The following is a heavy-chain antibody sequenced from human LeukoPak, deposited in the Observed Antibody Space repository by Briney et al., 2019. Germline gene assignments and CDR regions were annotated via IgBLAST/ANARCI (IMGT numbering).Heavy chain of an antibody. V-gene: IGHV1-69*13. CDR3: AGDLYYGSADNYYYYGMDV. CDR1: GGTFSSYA. J-gene: IGHJ6*02. Sequence: SVKVSCKASGGTFSSYAISWVRQAPGQGLEWMGGIIPIFGTANYAQKFQGRVTITADESTSTAYMELSSLRSEDTAVYYCAGDLYYGSADNYYYYGMDVWGQGTTVTVSS. D-gene: IGHD3-10*01. CDR2: IIPIFGTA.